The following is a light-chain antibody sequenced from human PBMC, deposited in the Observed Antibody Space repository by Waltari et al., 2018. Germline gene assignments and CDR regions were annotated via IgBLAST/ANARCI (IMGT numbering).Light chain of an antibody. J-gene: IGLJ2*01. CDR1: SLRSYY. Sequence: TQDPPVSVALGQTVKITCQGDSLRSYYASWYQQRPGQAPILVMYDNHNRPSGVPDRFAGSNSDNTASLTITGAQADDEGHYYCHSRDASGVGGTFGGGTKLTVV. CDR2: DNH. V-gene: IGLV3-19*01. CDR3: HSRDASGVGGT.